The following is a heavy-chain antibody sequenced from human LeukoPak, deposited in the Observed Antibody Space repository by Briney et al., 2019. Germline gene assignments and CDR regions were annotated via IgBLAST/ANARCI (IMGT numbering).Heavy chain of an antibody. CDR3: ARGLGLQNPRFDD. CDR2: THYSGST. V-gene: IGHV4-38-2*02. Sequence: SETLSLTCTVSGYSISSGSYWDLLRQPPGKGLEWIGTTHYSGSTFYNPFPKSRLTISVDTSKNQFSLKLSSVTAADTAVYYCARGLGLQNPRFDDWGQGILVTVSS. CDR1: GYSISSGSY. J-gene: IGHJ4*02. D-gene: IGHD4-11*01.